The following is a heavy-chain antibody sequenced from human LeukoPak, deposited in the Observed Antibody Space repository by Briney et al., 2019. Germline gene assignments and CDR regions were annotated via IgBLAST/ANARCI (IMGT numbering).Heavy chain of an antibody. J-gene: IGHJ5*02. CDR3: ANIGFDRLPWNWFDP. D-gene: IGHD3-9*01. CDR2: ISGSGGST. V-gene: IGHV3-23*01. Sequence: GGSLRLSCAASGFTFSSYAMSWVRQAPGKGLEWVSAISGSGGSTYYADSVKGRFTISRDNSKNTLYLQMNSLRAEDTAVYYCANIGFDRLPWNWFDPWGQGTLVTVSS. CDR1: GFTFSSYA.